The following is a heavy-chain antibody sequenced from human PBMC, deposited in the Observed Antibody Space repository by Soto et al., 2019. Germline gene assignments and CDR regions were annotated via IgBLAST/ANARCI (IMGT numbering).Heavy chain of an antibody. CDR1: GDSISNSRFY. Sequence: PSETLSLTCSVSGDSISNSRFYWAWIRQPPGEGLEWIGSIYHTGNAYYNPSLKSRVTISVDTSKNQFSLKLTSVTAADAALYYCARDFSWAFDYWGQGTLVTVSS. CDR2: IYHTGNA. CDR3: ARDFSWAFDY. J-gene: IGHJ4*02. D-gene: IGHD7-27*01. V-gene: IGHV4-39*02.